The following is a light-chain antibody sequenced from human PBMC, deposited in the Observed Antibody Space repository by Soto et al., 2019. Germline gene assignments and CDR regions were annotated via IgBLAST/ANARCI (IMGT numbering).Light chain of an antibody. CDR2: AAS. J-gene: IGKJ3*01. CDR3: QHYNNWPFT. CDR1: QAVSSN. V-gene: IGKV3-15*01. Sequence: IVITQSPATLSVSPGERATLSCRASQAVSSNLAWYQQKPGQAPRLLIYAASTRAAGIPDRFSGSGSGTGFTLTITSLQSEDFAVYYCQHYNNWPFTFGPGTKVDIK.